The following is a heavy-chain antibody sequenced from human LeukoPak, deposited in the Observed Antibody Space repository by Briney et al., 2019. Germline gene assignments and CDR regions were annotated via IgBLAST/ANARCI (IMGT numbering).Heavy chain of an antibody. CDR1: GYTFTSYG. V-gene: IGHV1-18*01. CDR2: ISAYNGNT. J-gene: IGHJ4*02. D-gene: IGHD2-15*01. Sequence: ASVKVSCKASGYTFTSYGISWVRQAPGQGLEWMGWISAYNGNTNYAQKLQSRVTMTTDTSTSTAYMELRSLRSDDTAVYYCARDLDIVVVVAAPNFDYWGQGTLVTVSS. CDR3: ARDLDIVVVVAAPNFDY.